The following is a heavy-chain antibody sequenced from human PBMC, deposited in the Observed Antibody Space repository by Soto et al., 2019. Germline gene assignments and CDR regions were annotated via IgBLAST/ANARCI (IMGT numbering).Heavy chain of an antibody. Sequence: PSETLSLTCSLSGASITSTTYFWAWIRQPPGKGLEWVGSIYYSGETHYNPSLKSRTTISVDRSRNQFSLQVSSVTAADTAVYYCAKNLPRTGRFDYWGQGTVVTAP. V-gene: IGHV4-39*01. J-gene: IGHJ4*02. CDR3: AKNLPRTGRFDY. CDR1: GASITSTTYF. CDR2: IYYSGET.